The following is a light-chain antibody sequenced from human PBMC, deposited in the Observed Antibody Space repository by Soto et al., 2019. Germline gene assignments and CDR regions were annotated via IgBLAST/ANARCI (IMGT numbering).Light chain of an antibody. Sequence: EIVMTQSPATLSVSPGERATLSCRASQSVSSSYLAWYQQKPGQAPRLLIYGVSSRATGIPDRSSGSGSGTDFTLTISRLEPEDFAVYFCQHYGDSSWTFGQGTKVDIK. CDR3: QHYGDSSWT. V-gene: IGKV3-20*01. CDR1: QSVSSSY. J-gene: IGKJ1*01. CDR2: GVS.